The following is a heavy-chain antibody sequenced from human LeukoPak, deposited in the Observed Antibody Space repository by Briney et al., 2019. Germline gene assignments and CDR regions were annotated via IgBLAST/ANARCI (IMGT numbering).Heavy chain of an antibody. CDR1: GGTFSSYA. CDR3: ATDLRQQPPRGWFDP. Sequence: ASVKVSCKASGGTFSSYAISWVRQAPGQGLEWMGGIIPIFGTANYAQKFQGRVTITADESTSTAYMELSSLRSEDTAVYYCATDLRQQPPRGWFDPWGQGTLVTVSS. V-gene: IGHV1-69*13. D-gene: IGHD6-13*01. CDR2: IIPIFGTA. J-gene: IGHJ5*02.